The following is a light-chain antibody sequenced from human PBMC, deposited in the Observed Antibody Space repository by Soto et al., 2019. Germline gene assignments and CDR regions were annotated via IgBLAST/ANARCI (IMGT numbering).Light chain of an antibody. CDR3: QRLDSYST. Sequence: DIQLTQSPSFLSASVGDRVTLTCRASQGISSYLAWYQQKPGKAPKLLIYAASTLQSGVPSRCSGSGSGTEFTLTISGLQPEDFATYYCQRLDSYSTFGQGTRLEIK. V-gene: IGKV1-9*01. CDR1: QGISSY. CDR2: AAS. J-gene: IGKJ5*01.